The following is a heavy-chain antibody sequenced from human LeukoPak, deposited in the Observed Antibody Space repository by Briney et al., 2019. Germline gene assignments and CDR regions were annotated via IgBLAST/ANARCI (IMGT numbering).Heavy chain of an antibody. J-gene: IGHJ4*02. V-gene: IGHV3-23*01. Sequence: SGGSLRLSCAASGFTFSSYAMSWVRQAPGKGLEWVSVISGSGGSTYYADSVKGRFTISRDNSKNTLYLQMNSLRAEDTAVYYCANKKGRIAVAGFPFDYWGQGTLVTVSS. D-gene: IGHD6-19*01. CDR3: ANKKGRIAVAGFPFDY. CDR1: GFTFSSYA. CDR2: ISGSGGST.